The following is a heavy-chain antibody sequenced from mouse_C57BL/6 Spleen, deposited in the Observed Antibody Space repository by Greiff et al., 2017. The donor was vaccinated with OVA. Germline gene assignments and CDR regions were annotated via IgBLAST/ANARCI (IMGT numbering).Heavy chain of an antibody. D-gene: IGHD3-2*02. CDR2: IYPGSGNT. Sequence: VQRVESGAELVRPGASVKLSCKASGYTFTDYYINWVKQRPGQGLEWIARIYPGSGNTYYNEKFKGKATLTAEKSSSTAYMQLSSLTSEDSAVYFCARGGDSSGYAWLAYWGQGTLVTVSA. V-gene: IGHV1-76*01. CDR3: ARGGDSSGYAWLAY. J-gene: IGHJ3*01. CDR1: GYTFTDYY.